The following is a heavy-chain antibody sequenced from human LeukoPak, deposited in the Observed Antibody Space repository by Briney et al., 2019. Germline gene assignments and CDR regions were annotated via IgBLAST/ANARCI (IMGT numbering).Heavy chain of an antibody. J-gene: IGHJ4*02. Sequence: GGSLRLSCAASGFTFSDYYMSWIRQAPGKGLEWISYMSGSGGTIYYADSVKGRFPISRDNAKNSLYLQMNSLRDEDTAVYYCARRSGGSSKPLFDYWGQGTLVTVSS. D-gene: IGHD6-25*01. CDR3: ARRSGGSSKPLFDY. CDR2: MSGSGGTI. CDR1: GFTFSDYY. V-gene: IGHV3-11*04.